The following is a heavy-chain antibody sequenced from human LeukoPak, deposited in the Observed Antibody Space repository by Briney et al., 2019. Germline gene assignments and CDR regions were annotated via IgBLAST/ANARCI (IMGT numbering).Heavy chain of an antibody. CDR2: IYTTGST. CDR3: ARGALLWFGELLPYYMDV. V-gene: IGHV4-61*02. J-gene: IGHJ6*03. Sequence: SQTLSLTCTVAAGSITNGGYYWSWLRQPAGKGLEWIGRIYTTGSTNYNPSLKSPVTISMDTSKNQFSLKLSSVTAADTAVYYCARGALLWFGELLPYYMDVGGKGTTVTVSS. D-gene: IGHD3-10*01. CDR1: AGSITNGGYY.